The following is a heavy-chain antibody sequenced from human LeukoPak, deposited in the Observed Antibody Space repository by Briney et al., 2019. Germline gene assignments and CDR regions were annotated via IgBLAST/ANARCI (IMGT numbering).Heavy chain of an antibody. Sequence: SETLSLTCTVSGGSISSSSYYWGWIRQPPGKGLEWIGSIYHSGSSYYNPSLKSRVTISVDTSKNQFSLKLSSVTAADTAVYYCARSRNTGSDDYWGQGTLVTVSS. J-gene: IGHJ4*02. CDR3: ARSRNTGSDDY. CDR2: IYHSGSS. D-gene: IGHD1-26*01. V-gene: IGHV4-39*07. CDR1: GGSISSSSYY.